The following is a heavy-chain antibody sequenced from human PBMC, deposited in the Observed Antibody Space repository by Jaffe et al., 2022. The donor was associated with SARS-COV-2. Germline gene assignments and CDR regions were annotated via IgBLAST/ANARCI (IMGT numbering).Heavy chain of an antibody. Sequence: EVQLVESGGGLVKPGGSLRLSCAASGFTFSSYSMNWVRQAPGKGLEWVSSISSSSSYIYYADSVKGRFTISRDNAKNSLYLQMNSLRAEDTAVYYCARGSPKYYYDSSGYFGAFDIWGQGTMVTVSS. CDR2: ISSSSSYI. D-gene: IGHD3-22*01. CDR1: GFTFSSYS. CDR3: ARGSPKYYYDSSGYFGAFDI. J-gene: IGHJ3*02. V-gene: IGHV3-21*01.